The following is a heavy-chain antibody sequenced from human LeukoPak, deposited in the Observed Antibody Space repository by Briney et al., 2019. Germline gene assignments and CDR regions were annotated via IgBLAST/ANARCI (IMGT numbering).Heavy chain of an antibody. CDR1: GGTFISYA. J-gene: IGHJ6*02. CDR2: IIPIFGTA. V-gene: IGHV1-69*13. D-gene: IGHD4-23*01. Sequence: SVKVSCKASGGTFISYAISWVRQAPGQGLEWMGGIIPIFGTANYAQKFQGRVTITADESTSTAYMELSSLRSEDTAVYYCARVEVVTSRHYGMDVWGQGTTVTVSS. CDR3: ARVEVVTSRHYGMDV.